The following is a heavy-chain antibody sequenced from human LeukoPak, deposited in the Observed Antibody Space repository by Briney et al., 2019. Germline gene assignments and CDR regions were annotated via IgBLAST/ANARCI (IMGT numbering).Heavy chain of an antibody. Sequence: GASVKVSCKASGYTFTSYAMNWVRQAPGQGLEWMGWINTNTGNPTYAQGFTGRFVFSLDTSVSTAYLQISSLKAEDTAVYYCARHAQSGYYDSSGYSPGCGQGTLVTVSS. J-gene: IGHJ4*02. D-gene: IGHD3-22*01. CDR2: INTNTGNP. CDR3: ARHAQSGYYDSSGYSPG. CDR1: GYTFTSYA. V-gene: IGHV7-4-1*02.